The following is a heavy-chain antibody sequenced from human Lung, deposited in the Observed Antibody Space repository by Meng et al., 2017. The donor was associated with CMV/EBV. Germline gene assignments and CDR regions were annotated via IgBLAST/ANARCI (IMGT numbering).Heavy chain of an antibody. CDR2: IYHSWST. D-gene: IGHD6-19*01. J-gene: IGHJ4*02. V-gene: IGHV4-4*02. CDR3: ASFPPPGKQWLVTDY. Sequence: LQASGPGLGKPSGTLVLHCACTGGLNSSSNWWRWVRQPPGKGLEVIGEIYHSWSTHYNPVLKSRVTISVDKSKNQFSLKLSSVTAADTAVYYCASFPPPGKQWLVTDYWGQGTLVTVSS. CDR1: GGLNSSSNW.